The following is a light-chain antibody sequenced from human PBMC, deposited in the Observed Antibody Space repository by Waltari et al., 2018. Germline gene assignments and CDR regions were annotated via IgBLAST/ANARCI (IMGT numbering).Light chain of an antibody. V-gene: IGLV3-19*01. CDR1: SLRNYY. J-gene: IGLJ3*02. CDR3: NSRDSSGNLVV. CDR2: DKN. Sequence: SSELTQDPAVSVALGQTVRITCQGDSLRNYYATWYQQKPGQAPILVIYDKNNRPSGLPDRFSGSTSGNTASLTITGAQAEDEADYYCNSRDSSGNLVVFGGGTKLTVL.